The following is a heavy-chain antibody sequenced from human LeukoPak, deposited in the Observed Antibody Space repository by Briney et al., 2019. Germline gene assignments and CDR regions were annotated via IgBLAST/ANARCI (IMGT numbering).Heavy chain of an antibody. CDR2: INPNSGGT. V-gene: IGHV1-2*06. D-gene: IGHD2-8*01. CDR1: GYTFTGYY. CDR3: ARDTNARARFDP. J-gene: IGHJ5*02. Sequence: ASVKVSRKASGYTFTGYYMHWVRQAPGQGLEWMGRINPNSGGTNYAQKFQGRVTMTRDTSISTAYMELSRLRSDDTAVYYCARDTNARARFDPWGQGTLVTVSS.